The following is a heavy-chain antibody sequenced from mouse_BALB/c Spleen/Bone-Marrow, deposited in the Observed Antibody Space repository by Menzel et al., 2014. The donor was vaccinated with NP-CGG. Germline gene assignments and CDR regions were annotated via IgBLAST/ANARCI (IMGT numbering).Heavy chain of an antibody. V-gene: IGHV5-12-2*01. J-gene: IGHJ4*01. CDR2: ISNGGGST. D-gene: IGHD2-4*01. CDR1: GFTFSSYT. CDR3: ARHSYDYVYHAMDY. Sequence: VQGVESGGGLVQPGGSLKLSCAASGFTFSSYTMSWVRQTPEKRLEWVAYISNGGGSTYYPDTVKGRFTISRDNAKNTLYLQMSSLKSEDTAMYYCARHSYDYVYHAMDYWGQGTSVAVSS.